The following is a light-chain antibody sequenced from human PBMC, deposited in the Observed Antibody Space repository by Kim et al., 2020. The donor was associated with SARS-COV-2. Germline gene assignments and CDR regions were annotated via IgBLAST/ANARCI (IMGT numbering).Light chain of an antibody. CDR2: AVS. V-gene: IGKV3-20*01. CDR1: QSVDTRY. CDR3: QQYGGSPRYS. Sequence: EVVLTQSPGTLSLSPGDRVTLSCRASQSVDTRYLAWYQQKPGQAPRLLIHAVSNRATGIPDRFTGSGSGTDFTLTISRLEPEDFAVYYCQQYGGSPRYSFGQGTKVDIK. J-gene: IGKJ2*01.